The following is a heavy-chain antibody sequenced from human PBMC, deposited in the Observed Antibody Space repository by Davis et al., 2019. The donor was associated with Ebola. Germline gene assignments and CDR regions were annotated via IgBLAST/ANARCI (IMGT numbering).Heavy chain of an antibody. Sequence: GESLKISCKGSGYSFTSYWIGWVRQMPGKGLEWMGIIYPADSDTRYSPSSQGQVTISADKSSSTAYLQWSSLKASDTAMYYCARTYYDYIWGSYRPDAFDIWGQGTMVTVSS. D-gene: IGHD3-16*02. CDR3: ARTYYDYIWGSYRPDAFDI. J-gene: IGHJ3*02. CDR1: GYSFTSYW. CDR2: IYPADSDT. V-gene: IGHV5-51*01.